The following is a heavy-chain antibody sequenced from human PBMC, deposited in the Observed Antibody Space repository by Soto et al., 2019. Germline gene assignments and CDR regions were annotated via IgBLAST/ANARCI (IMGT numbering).Heavy chain of an antibody. Sequence: SPTLSLPCAISGDSFSSNSAAWNWIRQSPSRGLEWLGRTYYRSKWYNDYAVSVKSRITINPDTSKNQFSLQLNSVTPEDTAVYYCARDFLVAGSYYSNWFDPWGQGTLVTVSS. J-gene: IGHJ5*02. CDR3: ARDFLVAGSYYSNWFDP. CDR2: TYYRSKWYN. V-gene: IGHV6-1*01. D-gene: IGHD3-10*01. CDR1: GDSFSSNSAA.